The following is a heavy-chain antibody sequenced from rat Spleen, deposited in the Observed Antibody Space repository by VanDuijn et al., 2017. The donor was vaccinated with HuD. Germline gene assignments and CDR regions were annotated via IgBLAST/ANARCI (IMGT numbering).Heavy chain of an antibody. V-gene: IGHV5S10*01. D-gene: IGHD1-4*01. Sequence: EVQLVESGGGLVQPGRSLKLSCAASGFTFSDYNMAWVRQAPKKGLEWVATISYDGSNTYYRDSVKGRFTISRDNAKSTLYLQMDSLRSEDTATYYCATSGGPGYNLTFAYWGQGTLVTVSS. CDR1: GFTFSDYN. J-gene: IGHJ3*01. CDR2: ISYDGSNT. CDR3: ATSGGPGYNLTFAY.